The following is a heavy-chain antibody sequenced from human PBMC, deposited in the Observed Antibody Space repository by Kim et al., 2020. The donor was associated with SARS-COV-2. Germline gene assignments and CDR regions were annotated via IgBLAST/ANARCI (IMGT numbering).Heavy chain of an antibody. CDR3: TRGGDILTGYPSSDFDY. CDR2: IRSKGYGGYT. V-gene: IGHV3-49*03. CDR1: GFTFGDYA. J-gene: IGHJ4*01. D-gene: IGHD3-9*01. Sequence: GGSLRLSCTASGFTFGDYAMSWFRQAPGKGLEWVGFIRSKGYGGYTAYAASVKCRFTISRDDSKSIAYLQMNSLKTEDTAVYYCTRGGDILTGYPSSDFDYWGHGTLVTVSS.